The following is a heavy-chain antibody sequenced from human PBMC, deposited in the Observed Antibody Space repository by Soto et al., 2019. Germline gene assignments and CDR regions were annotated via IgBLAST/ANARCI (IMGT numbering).Heavy chain of an antibody. CDR3: ERDHRIAAIGMDV. D-gene: IGHD6-13*01. Sequence: GSLVRSSETSGFTVRSYSVNWVPQAPGKGLEWVSSISSSSSYIYYADSVKGRFTISRDNAKNSLYLQMNSLRAEDTAAYYCERDHRIAAIGMDVWGQGTTVTVSS. CDR1: GFTVRSYS. V-gene: IGHV3-21*01. J-gene: IGHJ6*02. CDR2: ISSSSSYI.